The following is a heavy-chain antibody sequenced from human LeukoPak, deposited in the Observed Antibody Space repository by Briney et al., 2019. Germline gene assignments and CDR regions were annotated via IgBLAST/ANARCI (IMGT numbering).Heavy chain of an antibody. CDR2: INPSGGST. J-gene: IGHJ4*02. CDR1: GYTFTSYY. D-gene: IGHD2-2*01. V-gene: IGHV1-46*01. CDR3: ARGPPQMLEFDY. Sequence: ASVKVSCKASGYTFTSYYMHWVRQDPGQGLEWMGIINPSGGSTSYAQKFQGRVTISRDTSISTAYMELSSLRSEDTAVYYCARGPPQMLEFDYWGQGTLVTVSS.